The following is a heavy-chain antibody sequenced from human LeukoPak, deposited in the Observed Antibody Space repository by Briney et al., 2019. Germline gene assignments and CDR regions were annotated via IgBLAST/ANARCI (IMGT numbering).Heavy chain of an antibody. Sequence: PGGSLRLSCTASGFTFGDYAMSWFRQAPGKGLEWVGFIRSKAYGGTTEYAASVKGRFTISRDDSKSIAYLQMNSLKTEDTAVYYCTRDLGYCSSTSCYAGSDYWGQGTLVTVSS. CDR2: IRSKAYGGTT. D-gene: IGHD2-2*01. V-gene: IGHV3-49*03. J-gene: IGHJ4*02. CDR3: TRDLGYCSSTSCYAGSDY. CDR1: GFTFGDYA.